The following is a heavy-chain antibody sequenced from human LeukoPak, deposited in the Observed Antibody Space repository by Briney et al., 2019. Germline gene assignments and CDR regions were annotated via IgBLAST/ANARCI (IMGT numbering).Heavy chain of an antibody. D-gene: IGHD3-10*01. V-gene: IGHV4-34*01. CDR2: MNHSGSA. Sequence: PSETLSLTCAVYGGSFSGYYWTWIRQPPGKGLEWIGEMNHSGSANYNPSLKSRVTISVDTSKNQCSLRLSSVTAADTAVYYCARDQYYYGSGGYYYFDYWGQGTLVTVSS. J-gene: IGHJ4*02. CDR3: ARDQYYYGSGGYYYFDY. CDR1: GGSFSGYY.